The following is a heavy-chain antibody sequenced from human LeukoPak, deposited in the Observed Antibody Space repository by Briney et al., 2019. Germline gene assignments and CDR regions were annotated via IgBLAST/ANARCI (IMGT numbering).Heavy chain of an antibody. CDR2: ISSSGSTI. Sequence: GGSLRLSCAASGFTFCNAWMSWVRQAPGKGLEWVSYISSSGSTIYYADSVKGRFTISRDNAKNSLYLQMNSLRAEDTAVYYCAILGDYVDNWFDPWGQGTLVTVSS. CDR1: GFTFCNAW. V-gene: IGHV3-11*04. J-gene: IGHJ5*02. D-gene: IGHD1-26*01. CDR3: AILGDYVDNWFDP.